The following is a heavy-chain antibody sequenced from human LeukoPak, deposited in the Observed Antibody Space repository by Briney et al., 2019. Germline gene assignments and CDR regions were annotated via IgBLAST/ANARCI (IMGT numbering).Heavy chain of an antibody. J-gene: IGHJ4*02. CDR1: GGFISSYY. D-gene: IGHD5-24*01. CDR3: ARDVDREFDY. Sequence: SETLSLTCTVSGGFISSYYWSWIRQPPGKGLEWIGYIYYSESTNYNRSLKSPVTISVDTSKNQFSLKLSAVTATDTAVYYCARDVDREFDYWGQGTLVTVSS. V-gene: IGHV4-59*01. CDR2: IYYSEST.